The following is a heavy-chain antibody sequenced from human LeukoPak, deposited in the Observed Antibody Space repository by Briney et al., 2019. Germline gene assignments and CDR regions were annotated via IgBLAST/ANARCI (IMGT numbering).Heavy chain of an antibody. CDR3: ARGGILTGYPSSGKTYYYYYMDV. V-gene: IGHV3-48*01. CDR2: ISSSSNTI. J-gene: IGHJ6*03. CDR1: GFNFRTYA. Sequence: GGSLRLSCAASGFNFRTYAMSWVRQAPGKGLEWVSYISSSSNTIYYADSVKGRFTISRDNAQNSLYLQMNSLRAEDTAVYYCARGGILTGYPSSGKTYYYYYMDVWGKGTTVTISS. D-gene: IGHD3-9*01.